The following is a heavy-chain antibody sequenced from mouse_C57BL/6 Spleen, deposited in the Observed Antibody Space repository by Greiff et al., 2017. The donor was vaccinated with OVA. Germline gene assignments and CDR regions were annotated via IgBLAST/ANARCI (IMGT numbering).Heavy chain of an antibody. CDR2: IYPGDGDT. D-gene: IGHD2-3*01. J-gene: IGHJ2*01. V-gene: IGHV1-82*01. CDR1: GYAFSSSW. Sequence: QVTLKESGPELVKPGASVKISCKASGYAFSSSWMNWVKQRPGKGLEWIGRIYPGDGDTNYNGKFKGKATLTADKSSSTAYMQLSSLTSEDSAVYFCARCGDGYPDYWGQGTTLTVSS. CDR3: ARCGDGYPDY.